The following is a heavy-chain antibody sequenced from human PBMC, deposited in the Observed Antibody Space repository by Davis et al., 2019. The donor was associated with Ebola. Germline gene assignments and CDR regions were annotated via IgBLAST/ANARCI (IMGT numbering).Heavy chain of an antibody. CDR1: GGSFSDYY. CDR2: INHSGST. J-gene: IGHJ4*02. D-gene: IGHD3-10*01. CDR3: ARPAYGSGSFDY. Sequence: MPSETLSLTCAVHGGSFSDYYWNWIRQAPGKGLEWIGEINHSGSTNYNPSLKSRVVISADTSKKQFSLRLSSVTAADTAVYYCARPAYGSGSFDYWGQGTLVTVSS. V-gene: IGHV4-34*01.